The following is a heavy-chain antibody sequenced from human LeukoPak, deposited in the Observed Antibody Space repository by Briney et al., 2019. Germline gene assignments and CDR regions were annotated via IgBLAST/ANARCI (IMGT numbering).Heavy chain of an antibody. CDR3: ARVALNYYDSSGLFDY. D-gene: IGHD3-22*01. J-gene: IGHJ4*02. V-gene: IGHV1-2*02. Sequence: ASVKVSCKASGYTLTGYSMHWVRQAPGQGLEWMGWINPNSGGTNYAQKFQGRVTMTRDTSISTAFIKLSSLRSDDTAVYYCARVALNYYDSSGLFDYWGQGTLVTVSS. CDR1: GYTLTGYS. CDR2: INPNSGGT.